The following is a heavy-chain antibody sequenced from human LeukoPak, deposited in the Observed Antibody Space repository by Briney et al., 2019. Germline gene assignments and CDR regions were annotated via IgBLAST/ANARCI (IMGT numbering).Heavy chain of an antibody. J-gene: IGHJ3*02. V-gene: IGHV1-69*01. CDR1: GGTFSSYA. CDR3: ARARSSGSYYDAFDI. D-gene: IGHD1-26*01. CDR2: IIPIFGTA. Sequence: ASVKVSCKASGGTFSSYAIHWVRQAPGQGLEWMGGIIPIFGTANYAQKFQGRVTIIADESTSTAYMELSSLRSEDTAVYYCARARSSGSYYDAFDIWGQGTMVTVSS.